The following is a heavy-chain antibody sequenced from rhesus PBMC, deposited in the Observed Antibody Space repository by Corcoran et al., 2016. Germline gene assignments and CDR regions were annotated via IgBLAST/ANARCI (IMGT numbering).Heavy chain of an antibody. V-gene: IGHV3-136*01. D-gene: IGHD1-44*02. CDR3: TSWSSQRVQSFDY. J-gene: IGHJ4*01. CDR2: ISYSGKTK. Sequence: EVQLVESGGGWGQPGGSLRLTCAASGFTFSIYDMSWVSQAPGKGLGWGSYISYSGKTKYYADSVKCRFTISRDNAKNALSLQMSSLRAEDTAVYYCTSWSSQRVQSFDYWGQGVLVTVSS. CDR1: GFTFSIYD.